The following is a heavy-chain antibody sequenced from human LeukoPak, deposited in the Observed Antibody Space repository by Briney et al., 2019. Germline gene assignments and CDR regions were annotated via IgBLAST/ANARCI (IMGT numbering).Heavy chain of an antibody. CDR3: ARDPGGGTAMVDYFDY. J-gene: IGHJ4*02. CDR2: ISYDGSNK. Sequence: PGGSLRLSCAASGFTFSSYAMHWVRQAPGKGLEWVAVISYDGSNKYYADSVKGRFTISRDNSKNTLYLQMNSLRAEDTAVYYCARDPGGGTAMVDYFDYWGQGTLVTVSS. V-gene: IGHV3-30-3*01. D-gene: IGHD5-18*01. CDR1: GFTFSSYA.